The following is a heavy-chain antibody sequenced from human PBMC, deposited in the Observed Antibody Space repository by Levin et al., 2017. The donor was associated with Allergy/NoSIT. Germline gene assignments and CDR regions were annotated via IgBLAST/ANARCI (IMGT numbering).Heavy chain of an antibody. CDR2: VSWDGGTT. J-gene: IGHJ4*02. D-gene: IGHD4-23*01. CDR1: GFTFDDYS. V-gene: IGHV3-43*01. CDR3: AKDHYYKGNSESNYFDY. Sequence: GGSLRLSCAASGFTFDDYSMHWVRQAPGKGLEWVSLVSWDGGTTYYADSVKGRFTISRDNSKNSLYLQMNSLRTEDTALYYCAKDHYYKGNSESNYFDYWGQGTLVTVSS.